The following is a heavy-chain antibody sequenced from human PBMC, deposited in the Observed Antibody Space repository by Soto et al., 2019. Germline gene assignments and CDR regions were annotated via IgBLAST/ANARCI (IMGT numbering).Heavy chain of an antibody. CDR2: IGSGSP. CDR3: AQDLGSSWYHYNSFAP. J-gene: IGHJ5*02. V-gene: IGHV3-23*01. CDR1: GFAFSGYA. D-gene: IGHD6-13*01. Sequence: EVQLLESGGGLVQPGGSLRLSCAASGFAFSGYAMSWVRQATGKGMEWVSAIGSGSPFYADSVKGRFTISRDNANSMLYLQMNSLKADDTAVDVWAQDLGSSWYHYNSFAPGGQGTLVTVSS.